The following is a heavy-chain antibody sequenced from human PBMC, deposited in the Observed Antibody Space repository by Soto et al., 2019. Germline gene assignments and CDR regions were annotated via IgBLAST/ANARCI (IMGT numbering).Heavy chain of an antibody. CDR3: ARQDHSGSGWFDT. D-gene: IGHD3-22*01. V-gene: IGHV3-30*14. J-gene: IGHJ5*02. CDR1: GFILSSFA. CDR2: ISYDGRKK. Sequence: QVQLVESGGGVVQPGRSLRLCCAASGFILSSFAIHWVRQAPGKGLEWAAVISYDGRKKYYADSMKGRFTISRDNSKNTLYLQMNSLSADDTAVYYCARQDHSGSGWFDTWGQGTLVTVSS.